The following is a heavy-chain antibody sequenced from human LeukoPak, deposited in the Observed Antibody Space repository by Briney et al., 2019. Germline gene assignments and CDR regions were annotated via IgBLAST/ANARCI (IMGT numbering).Heavy chain of an antibody. J-gene: IGHJ4*02. D-gene: IGHD5-18*01. CDR2: IYSGGST. V-gene: IGHV3-66*01. CDR1: GFTVSSNY. CDR3: ASAPDTAMDYYFDY. Sequence: GGSLRLSCAASGFTVSSNYMSWVRQAPGKGLEWVSVIYSGGSTYYADSVKGRFTISRDNSKNTLYLQMNSLRAEDTAVYYCASAPDTAMDYYFDYWGQGTLVTVSS.